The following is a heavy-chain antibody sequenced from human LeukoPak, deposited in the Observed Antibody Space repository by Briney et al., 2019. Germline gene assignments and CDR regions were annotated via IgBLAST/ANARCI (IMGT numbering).Heavy chain of an antibody. J-gene: IGHJ4*02. V-gene: IGHV3-30*03. D-gene: IGHD2-2*01. Sequence: PGGSLRLSCAASGFTFSSYSMNWVRQAPGKGLEWVAVISYDGSNKYYADSVKGRFTISRDNSKNTLYLQMNSLRAEDTAVYYCAREDLDCSSASCYYYFDYWGQGTLVTVSS. CDR2: ISYDGSNK. CDR1: GFTFSSYS. CDR3: AREDLDCSSASCYYYFDY.